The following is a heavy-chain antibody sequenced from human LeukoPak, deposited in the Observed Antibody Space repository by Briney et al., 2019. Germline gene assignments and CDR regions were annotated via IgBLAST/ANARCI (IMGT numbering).Heavy chain of an antibody. CDR1: GFTVSSNF. CDR2: IYSGGTT. D-gene: IGHD2-8*01. Sequence: GGSLRLFCAASGFTVSSNFMSWVRQAPGKGLEWVSVIYSGGTTYYSDSVRGRFTISRDNSKNTLYLQMNSLRAEDTAVYYCARDVYGYNYMDVWGKGTTVTVSS. J-gene: IGHJ6*03. V-gene: IGHV3-53*01. CDR3: ARDVYGYNYMDV.